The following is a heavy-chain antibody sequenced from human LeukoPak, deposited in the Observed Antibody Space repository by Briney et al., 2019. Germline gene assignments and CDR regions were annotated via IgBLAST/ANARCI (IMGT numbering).Heavy chain of an antibody. J-gene: IGHJ3*02. V-gene: IGHV3-7*01. CDR3: AREGFAAASDI. CDR2: IKQDGSEK. Sequence: GGSLRLSCAASGFTFTNYWIHWVRQAPGKGLEWVANIKQDGSEKNYVDSVKGRFTISRDNAKNSMYLQMNSLRAEDTAVYYCAREGFAAASDIWGQGTMVTVSS. CDR1: GFTFTNYW. D-gene: IGHD2-15*01.